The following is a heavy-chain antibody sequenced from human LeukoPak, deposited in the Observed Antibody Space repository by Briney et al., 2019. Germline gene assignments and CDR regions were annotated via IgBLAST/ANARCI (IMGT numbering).Heavy chain of an antibody. D-gene: IGHD3-10*01. CDR3: ARRLWFGEYYFDY. V-gene: IGHV4-39*01. CDR2: IYYTESI. CDR1: GGSISSSSYY. Sequence: SETLSLTCTVSGGSISSSSYYWGWIRQPPGKGLEYIGSIYYTESIYYNPSLKSRVTISVDTSKNQFSLNLTSVTSADTAVYYCARRLWFGEYYFDYWGQGTLVTVSS. J-gene: IGHJ4*02.